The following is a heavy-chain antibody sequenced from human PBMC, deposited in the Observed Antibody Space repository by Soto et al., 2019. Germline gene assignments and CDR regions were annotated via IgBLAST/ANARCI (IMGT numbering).Heavy chain of an antibody. CDR2: ISGSGGST. V-gene: IGHV3-23*01. J-gene: IGHJ4*02. CDR1: GFTFSSYA. CDR3: AKGRRGYCSSTSCLFGY. D-gene: IGHD2-2*01. Sequence: GESLKISCAASGFTFSSYAMSWVRQAPGKGLEWVSAISGSGGSTYYADSVKGRFTISRDNSKNTLYLQMNSLRAEDTAVYYCAKGRRGYCSSTSCLFGYWGQGTLVTVSS.